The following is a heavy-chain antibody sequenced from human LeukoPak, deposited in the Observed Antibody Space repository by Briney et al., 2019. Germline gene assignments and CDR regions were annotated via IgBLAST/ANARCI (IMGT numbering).Heavy chain of an antibody. CDR2: IYYSGTD. CDR3: ARLNGNFQNFYDY. CDR1: GGSISSISYY. D-gene: IGHD1-7*01. V-gene: IGHV4-39*07. Sequence: PSETPSLTCTVSGGSISSISYYWGWLRQPPGTGLQWIGHIYYSGTDFYNPSLKSRVTISVDTSKNQFSLKLTSVTAADTALYYCARLNGNFQNFYDYWGQGTLVTVSS. J-gene: IGHJ4*02.